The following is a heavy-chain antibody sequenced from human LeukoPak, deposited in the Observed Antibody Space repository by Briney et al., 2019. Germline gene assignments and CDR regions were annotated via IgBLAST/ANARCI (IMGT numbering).Heavy chain of an antibody. CDR2: ISSSGSTI. CDR1: GFTFRDYY. CDR3: ARELFYYNFWSAPSSYMDV. D-gene: IGHD3-3*01. J-gene: IGHJ6*03. V-gene: IGHV3-11*04. Sequence: GGSLRLSCAASGFTFRDYYMSWIRQAPGKGLEWVSYISSSGSTIYYADSVKGRFNISRDNAKNSLYLQMNSLRAEDTAVYYCARELFYYNFWSAPSSYMDVWGKGTTVTVSS.